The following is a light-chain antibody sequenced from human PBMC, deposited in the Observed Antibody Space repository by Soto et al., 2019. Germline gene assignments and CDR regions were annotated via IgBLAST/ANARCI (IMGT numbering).Light chain of an antibody. J-gene: IGKJ1*01. CDR1: QSISSW. Sequence: IKVTKSPSTLSASVGDRVTITCRASQSISSWLAWYQQKPGKAPKLLIYDASSLESGVPSRFSGSGSGTEFTLTISSLQPDDFATYYCQQYNSYSPTWTFGQGAKVDI. V-gene: IGKV1-5*01. CDR2: DAS. CDR3: QQYNSYSPTWT.